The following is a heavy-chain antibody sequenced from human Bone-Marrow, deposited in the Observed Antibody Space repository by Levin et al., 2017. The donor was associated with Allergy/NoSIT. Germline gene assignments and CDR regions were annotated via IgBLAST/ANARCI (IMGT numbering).Heavy chain of an antibody. CDR3: ASSAFFGNLDY. J-gene: IGHJ4*02. D-gene: IGHD3-3*01. Sequence: PSETLSLTCAVSGGSINSSNSWNWVRQPPGKGLEWIGEVFHSGIANYNPSLKSRVTMSVDKSKNQFSLNLASVTAAATAIYYCASSAFFGNLDYWGQGTLVTVSS. V-gene: IGHV4-4*02. CDR2: VFHSGIA. CDR1: GGSINSSNS.